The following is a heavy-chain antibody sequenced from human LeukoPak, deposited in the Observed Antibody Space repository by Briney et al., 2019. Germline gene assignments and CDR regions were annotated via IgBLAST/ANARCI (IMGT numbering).Heavy chain of an antibody. CDR3: ARERSEWLRLRFYYYGMDV. J-gene: IGHJ6*02. Sequence: GGSLRLSCAASGFTFSSYWMHWVRQAPGKGLVWVSRINSDGSSTSYADSVKGRFTISRDNAKNTLYLQMNSLRAEDTAVYYCARERSEWLRLRFYYYGMDVWGQGTTVTVSS. D-gene: IGHD5-12*01. CDR1: GFTFSSYW. V-gene: IGHV3-74*01. CDR2: INSDGSST.